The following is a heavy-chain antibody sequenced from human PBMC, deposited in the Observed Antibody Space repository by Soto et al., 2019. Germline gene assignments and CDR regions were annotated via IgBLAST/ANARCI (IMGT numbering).Heavy chain of an antibody. V-gene: IGHV5-51*01. D-gene: IGHD6-13*01. J-gene: IGHJ6*02. CDR1: GYSFTSYW. CDR2: IYPGDSDT. Sequence: GESLKISCKGSGYSFTSYWIGWVRQMPGKGLEWMGIIYPGDSDTRYSPSFQGQVTISADKSISTAYLQWSSLKASDTAMYYCARNVATADYYYGLDVWGQGTTVNVSS. CDR3: ARNVATADYYYGLDV.